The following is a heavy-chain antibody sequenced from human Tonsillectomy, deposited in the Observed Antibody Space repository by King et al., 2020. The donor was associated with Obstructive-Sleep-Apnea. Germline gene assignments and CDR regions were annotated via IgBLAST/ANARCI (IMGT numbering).Heavy chain of an antibody. CDR3: AKGYYYDSSAYYYFDY. CDR2: ISGSGGST. CDR1: GFTFSSYV. J-gene: IGHJ4*02. Sequence: VQLVESGGGLVQPGGSLRLSCAASGFTFSSYVMSWVRQAPGKGLEWVSAISGSGGSTYFADSVKGRFTISRDNSKNTLYLQMNSLRAEDTAVYYFAKGYYYDSSAYYYFDYWGQGTLVTVSS. V-gene: IGHV3-23*04. D-gene: IGHD3-22*01.